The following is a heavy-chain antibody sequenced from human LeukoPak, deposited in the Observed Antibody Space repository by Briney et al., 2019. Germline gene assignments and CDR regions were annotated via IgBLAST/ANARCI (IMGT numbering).Heavy chain of an antibody. CDR3: ARESSGREGYFDY. CDR1: GFTFSSYG. CDR2: MWYDGSNK. D-gene: IGHD6-19*01. Sequence: GGSLRLSCAASGFTFSSYGMHWVRQAPGKGLEWVAVMWYDGSNKYYADSVKGRFTISRDNSKNTLYLQMNSLRAEDTAVYYCARESSGREGYFDYWGQGTLVTVSS. V-gene: IGHV3-33*01. J-gene: IGHJ4*02.